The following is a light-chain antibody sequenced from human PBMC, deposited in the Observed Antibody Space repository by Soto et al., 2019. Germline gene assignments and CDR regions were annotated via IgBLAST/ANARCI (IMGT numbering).Light chain of an antibody. V-gene: IGKV1-39*01. CDR2: GSS. J-gene: IGKJ4*01. CDR3: QQTYDSLVS. CDR1: QTISDY. Sequence: DIQRTQSPPSLSASVGDRVTITCRASQTISDYLHWYQQKPGKAPTLLIYGSSSLQTGVPPRFSGSGSGTEFTLTISSLQPEDFGTYYCQQTYDSLVSFGGGTKVDIK.